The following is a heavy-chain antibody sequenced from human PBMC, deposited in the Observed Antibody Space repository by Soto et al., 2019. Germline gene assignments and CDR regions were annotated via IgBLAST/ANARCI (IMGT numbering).Heavy chain of an antibody. J-gene: IGHJ4*02. V-gene: IGHV1-3*01. CDR3: ARELQGLYYFDF. CDR1: GYIFTSYA. Sequence: ASVKVSCKASGYIFTSYAMHWVRQAPGQRLEWMGWINAGNGDTKYSQKFQGRVTITRDTSANTAFMELSSLRSEDTAIYYCARELQGLYYFDFWGQGTLVTVS. CDR2: INAGNGDT. D-gene: IGHD4-4*01.